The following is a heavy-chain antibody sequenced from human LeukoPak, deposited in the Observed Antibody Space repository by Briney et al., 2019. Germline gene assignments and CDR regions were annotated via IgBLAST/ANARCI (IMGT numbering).Heavy chain of an antibody. Sequence: RASVRVSCKASGYTFTGYYMHWVRQAPGQGLEWMGWINPNSGDTNYAQNFQGRVTMTRDTSIITAYMELSSLRSDDTAVYYCARSQVHDYWGQGTLVTVSS. CDR1: GYTFTGYY. V-gene: IGHV1-2*02. J-gene: IGHJ4*02. CDR2: INPNSGDT. CDR3: ARSQVHDY.